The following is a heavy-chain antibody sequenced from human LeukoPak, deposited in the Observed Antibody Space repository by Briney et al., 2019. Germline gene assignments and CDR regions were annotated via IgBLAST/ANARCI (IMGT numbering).Heavy chain of an antibody. D-gene: IGHD1-20*01. J-gene: IGHJ4*02. Sequence: GGSLRPSCAASGFSFCRYGMHWVRSAPAKGLEWVAFIRYDGSNKYYADSVKGRFTISRDNSKNSVHMQMNSLRGEDTAVYYCAKGDDNWNDFDYWGQGTPVTVSS. CDR3: AKGDDNWNDFDY. CDR2: IRYDGSNK. CDR1: GFSFCRYG. V-gene: IGHV3-30*02.